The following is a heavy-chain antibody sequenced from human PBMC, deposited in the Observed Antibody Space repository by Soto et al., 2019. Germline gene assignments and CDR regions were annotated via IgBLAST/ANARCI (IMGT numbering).Heavy chain of an antibody. CDR1: GGSMSGYY. Sequence: QVQLQESGPGLVEPSETLSLSCTVSGGSMSGYYWSWIRLPPGKPMEWIGYVHDSWGAAYNPSLSSRVAISLDTSKSQFSRSLTSVSATDTAMYYCVRQGYGPLHGLVDVWGQGTTVTVSS. CDR2: VHDSWGA. CDR3: VRQGYGPLHGLVDV. J-gene: IGHJ6*02. V-gene: IGHV4-59*08. D-gene: IGHD5-18*01.